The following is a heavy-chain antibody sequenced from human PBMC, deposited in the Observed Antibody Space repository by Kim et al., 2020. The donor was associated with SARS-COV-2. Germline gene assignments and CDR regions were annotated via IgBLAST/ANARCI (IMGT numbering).Heavy chain of an antibody. V-gene: IGHV1-8*01. Sequence: ASVKVSCKASGYTFTSYDINWVRQATGQGLEWMGWMNPNSGNTGYAQKFQGRVTMTRNTSISTAYMELSSLRSEDTAVYYCARGQRYYDFWSGYPWVYDMDVWGKGTAVTVSS. CDR2: MNPNSGNT. CDR1: GYTFTSYD. J-gene: IGHJ6*03. D-gene: IGHD3-3*01. CDR3: ARGQRYYDFWSGYPWVYDMDV.